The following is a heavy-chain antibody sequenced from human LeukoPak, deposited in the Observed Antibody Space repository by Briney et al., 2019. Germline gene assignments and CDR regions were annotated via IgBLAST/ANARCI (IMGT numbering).Heavy chain of an antibody. Sequence: PGGSLRLSCSASGFTFSSHALSWVRHAPGKGLEWVSSISGRDDRTFHADFVRGRFTISKDNSKTTVYLQMNNLRADDTALYYCASIGIGEFEVWGLGTLVTVSS. J-gene: IGHJ4*02. CDR2: ISGRDDRT. CDR1: GFTFSSHA. D-gene: IGHD1-26*01. CDR3: ASIGIGEFEV. V-gene: IGHV3-23*01.